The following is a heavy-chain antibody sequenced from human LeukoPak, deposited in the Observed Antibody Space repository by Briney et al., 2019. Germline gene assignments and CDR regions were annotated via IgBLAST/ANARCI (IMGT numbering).Heavy chain of an antibody. D-gene: IGHD3-3*01. CDR2: IYYSGST. CDR1: GGSISSGGYY. V-gene: IGHV4-31*03. CDR3: ARDQVTYYDFWSGSASWFDP. J-gene: IGHJ5*02. Sequence: PSETLSLTCTVSGGSISSGGYYWSWIRQHPGKGREWIGYIYYSGSTYYNPSLKSRVTISVDTSKNQFSLKLSSVTAADTAVYYCARDQVTYYDFWSGSASWFDPWGQGTLVTVSS.